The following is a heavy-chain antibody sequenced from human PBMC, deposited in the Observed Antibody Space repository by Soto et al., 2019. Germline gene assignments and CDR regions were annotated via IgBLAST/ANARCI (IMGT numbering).Heavy chain of an antibody. J-gene: IGHJ4*02. Sequence: SSVKVSCKASGGTFSSYAISWVRQAPGQGLEWMGGIIPMFGTANYAQKFQGRVTITADESTSTAYMELSSLRSDETAVYYCTTGDYYRGPRWGQGTLVTVS. CDR2: IIPMFGTA. V-gene: IGHV1-69*13. CDR1: GGTFSSYA. D-gene: IGHD3-10*01. CDR3: TTGDYYRGPR.